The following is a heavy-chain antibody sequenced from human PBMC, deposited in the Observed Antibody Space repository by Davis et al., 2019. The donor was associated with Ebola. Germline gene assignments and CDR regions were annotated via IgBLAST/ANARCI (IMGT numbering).Heavy chain of an antibody. V-gene: IGHV5-51*01. CDR2: IYPGDSDT. CDR3: ARQGPTYYYDSSGYSEFDY. J-gene: IGHJ4*02. CDR1: GYSFTSYW. D-gene: IGHD3-22*01. Sequence: GESLKISCKGSGYSFTSYWISWVRQMPGKGLEWMGIIYPGDSDTRYSPSFQGQVTISADKSISTAYLQWSSLKASDTAMYYCARQGPTYYYDSSGYSEFDYWGQGTLVTVSS.